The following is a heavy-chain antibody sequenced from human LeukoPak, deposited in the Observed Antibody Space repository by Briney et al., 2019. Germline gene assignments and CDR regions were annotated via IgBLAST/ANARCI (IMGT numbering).Heavy chain of an antibody. CDR2: IYYSGGT. J-gene: IGHJ5*02. CDR1: GASISSGGYY. V-gene: IGHV4-31*03. Sequence: SETLSLTCTVSGASISSGGYYWIWIRQHPGKGLEWIGYIYYSGGTYCNPSLKSRVSVSVDTSKNQFSLKLSSVTAADTAVYFCVRAAIPDNWFDPWGQGPLVTVSS. CDR3: VRAAIPDNWFDP. D-gene: IGHD2-2*02.